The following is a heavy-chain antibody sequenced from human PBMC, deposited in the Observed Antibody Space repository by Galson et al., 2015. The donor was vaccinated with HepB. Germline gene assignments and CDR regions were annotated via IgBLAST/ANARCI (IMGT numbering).Heavy chain of an antibody. D-gene: IGHD1-1*01. Sequence: SLRLSCAASGFAFRDYAMHWVRQAPGKGLEWVAYISHDGNTKRFADSVQGRFTVSRDNPKDTLYLHLNSLKTEDTAVYYCATVAWKINPGFDIWGRGSMVTVSP. CDR1: GFAFRDYA. V-gene: IGHV3-30*02. CDR2: ISHDGNTK. J-gene: IGHJ3*02. CDR3: ATVAWKINPGFDI.